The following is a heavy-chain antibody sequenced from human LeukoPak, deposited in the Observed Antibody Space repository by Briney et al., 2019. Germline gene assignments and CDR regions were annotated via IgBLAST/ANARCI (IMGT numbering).Heavy chain of an antibody. CDR1: GFTFSSYA. CDR3: TRAWELDY. V-gene: IGHV3-23*01. D-gene: IGHD1-26*01. Sequence: GGSLRPSCAASGFTFSSYAMSWVRQAPGKGPEWVSAISGSGGSTYYADSVKGRFTISRDNSKNTLYLQMNSLRAEDTAVYYCTRAWELDYWGQGTLVTVSS. CDR2: ISGSGGST. J-gene: IGHJ4*02.